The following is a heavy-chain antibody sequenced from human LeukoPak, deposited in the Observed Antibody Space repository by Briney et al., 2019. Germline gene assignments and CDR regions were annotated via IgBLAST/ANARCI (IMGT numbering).Heavy chain of an antibody. CDR2: IYYSGST. Sequence: SETLSLTCTVSGGSISSGSYYWGWIRQPPGKGLEWIGSIYYSGSTYYKPSLKSRVTISLDTSKNQFSLKLSSVTAADTAVYYCARGHTAVTRHFDFWGQGTWSPSPQ. CDR1: GGSISSGSYY. J-gene: IGHJ4*02. D-gene: IGHD4-17*01. CDR3: ARGHTAVTRHFDF. V-gene: IGHV4-39*07.